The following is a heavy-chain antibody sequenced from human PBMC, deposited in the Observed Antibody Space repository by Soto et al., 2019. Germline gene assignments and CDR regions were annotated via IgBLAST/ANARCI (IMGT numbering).Heavy chain of an antibody. CDR3: XXXRDMXTIGSHGFDI. Sequence: QVQLVQSGAEVKKPGSSVKVSCKASGGTLTNYAISWVRQAPGQGLEWMGGIIPIFGTANYEQNFQGRVTXXXXXXXXXXXXXXXXXXXXXXXXXXXXXXRDMXTIGSHGFDIWGQGTMVT. CDR1: GGTLTNYA. D-gene: IGHD3-10*01. CDR2: IIPIFGTA. V-gene: IGHV1-69*05. J-gene: IGHJ3*02.